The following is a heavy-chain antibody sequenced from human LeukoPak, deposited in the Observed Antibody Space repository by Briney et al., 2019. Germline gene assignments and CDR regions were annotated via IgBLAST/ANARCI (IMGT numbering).Heavy chain of an antibody. Sequence: GSLRLSCAASGFTFSSYEMNWVRQAPGKGLDWIGSIYYSGTTYYNPSLKTRVTISVDTSKNQFSLKLSSVTAADTAVYYCVRMASGYESRGNLDYWGQGTLVTVSS. CDR3: VRMASGYESRGNLDY. CDR1: GFTFSSYE. CDR2: IYYSGTT. V-gene: IGHV4-39*07. D-gene: IGHD5-12*01. J-gene: IGHJ4*02.